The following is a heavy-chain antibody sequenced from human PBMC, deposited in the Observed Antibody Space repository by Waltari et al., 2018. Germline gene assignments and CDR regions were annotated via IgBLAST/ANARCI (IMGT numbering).Heavy chain of an antibody. CDR2: IYSSGRT. Sequence: QVQLQESGPGLVKPSETLSLTCSVSGGSLTTYYWGWIRQPAGKGLEWVGRIYSSGRTDTSPSLKSRVTMSVDTSKNQFSLRLSSVTAADTAVYYCARESEGGGEGFYYDPWGQGILVTVSS. CDR3: ARESEGGGEGFYYDP. V-gene: IGHV4-4*07. CDR1: GGSLTTYY. J-gene: IGHJ5*02. D-gene: IGHD2-8*01.